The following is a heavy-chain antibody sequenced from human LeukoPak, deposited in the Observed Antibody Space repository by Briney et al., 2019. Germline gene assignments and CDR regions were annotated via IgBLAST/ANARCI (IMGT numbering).Heavy chain of an antibody. D-gene: IGHD7-27*01. CDR3: ARDSWGRFDY. J-gene: IGHJ4*02. Sequence: SETLSLTCAVSGASVTSSYWSWIRQSPGKGLEWVANIYYSGSANYNPSFKGRVTISLDTSKNQFSLKLSSVTAADTAVYYCARDSWGRFDYWGQGTLVAVSS. CDR1: GASVTSSY. V-gene: IGHV4-59*02. CDR2: IYYSGSA.